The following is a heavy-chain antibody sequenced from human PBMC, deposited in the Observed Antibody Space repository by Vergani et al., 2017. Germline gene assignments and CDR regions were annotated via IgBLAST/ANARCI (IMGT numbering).Heavy chain of an antibody. CDR3: ARDRVDTAMPAYYYGMDV. D-gene: IGHD5-18*01. CDR2: IIPIFGTA. J-gene: IGHJ6*02. Sequence: QLVQSGPEVKKPGSSVKVSCKASGGTFSSYAISWVRQAPGQGLEWMGRIIPIFGTANYAQKFQGRVTITADESTSTAYMELSSLRSEDTAVYYCARDRVDTAMPAYYYGMDVWGQGTTVTVSS. V-gene: IGHV1-69*18. CDR1: GGTFSSYA.